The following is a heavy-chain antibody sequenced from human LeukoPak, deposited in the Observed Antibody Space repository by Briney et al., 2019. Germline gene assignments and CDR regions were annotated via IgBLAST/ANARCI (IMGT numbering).Heavy chain of an antibody. D-gene: IGHD2-15*01. CDR2: IISDGSGT. CDR3: ARDASPGYFDL. J-gene: IGHJ2*01. V-gene: IGHV3-74*01. CDR1: GFTFRSYW. Sequence: GGSLRLSCAVSGFTFRSYWMHWVRQGPGESLVWVSRIISDGSGTGYADSVKGRFTIYRDNAKNTLYLQMNSLTADDTAVYYCARDASPGYFDLWGRGTRVTVSS.